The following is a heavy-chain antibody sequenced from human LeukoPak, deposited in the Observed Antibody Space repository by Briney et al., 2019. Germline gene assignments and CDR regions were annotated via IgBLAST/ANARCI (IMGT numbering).Heavy chain of an antibody. J-gene: IGHJ4*02. CDR1: GGTFSSYA. CDR3: ARVADGYNYYFDY. Sequence: SVKVSCKASGGTFSSYAISWVRQAPGQGLEWMGGIIPIFGTANYAQKFQGRVTITADESTSTAYMELSSLRSEDTAVYYCARVADGYNYYFDYWGQGTLVTVSS. D-gene: IGHD5-24*01. V-gene: IGHV1-69*13. CDR2: IIPIFGTA.